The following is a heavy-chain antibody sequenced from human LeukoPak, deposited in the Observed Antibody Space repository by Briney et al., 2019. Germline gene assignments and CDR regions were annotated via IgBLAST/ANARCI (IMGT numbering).Heavy chain of an antibody. Sequence: ASVKLSCKASGGTLSSYAISCGRQAPGQRLGWRGRIVPILGIANSAQKCHGRVTITADKSTSTAYMELSSLRSEDTAVYYCASDSGITMVRRVMNAFDIWGQGTMVTVSS. CDR3: ASDSGITMVRRVMNAFDI. CDR1: GGTLSSYA. V-gene: IGHV1-69*04. CDR2: IVPILGIA. D-gene: IGHD3-10*01. J-gene: IGHJ3*02.